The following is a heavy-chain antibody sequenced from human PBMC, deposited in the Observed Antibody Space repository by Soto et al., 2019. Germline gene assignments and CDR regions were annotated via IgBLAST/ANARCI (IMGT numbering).Heavy chain of an antibody. V-gene: IGHV1-18*01. Sequence: QVQLVQSGAEVKKPGASVKVSCKASGYTFTSYGISWVRQAPGQGLEWMGWISAYNGNTNYAQKLQGRVTLTTHTSTSTAYMELRILRSDDTAVYYCARDLDDRWGGARYYYGMDVWGQGTTVTVSS. CDR2: ISAYNGNT. J-gene: IGHJ6*02. CDR1: GYTFTSYG. D-gene: IGHD3-10*01. CDR3: ARDLDDRWGGARYYYGMDV.